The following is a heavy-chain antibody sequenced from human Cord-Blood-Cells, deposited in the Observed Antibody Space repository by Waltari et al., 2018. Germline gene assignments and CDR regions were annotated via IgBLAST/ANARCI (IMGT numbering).Heavy chain of an antibody. V-gene: IGHV4-39*01. J-gene: IGHJ3*02. CDR3: ASPSGSYYDAFDI. CDR1: GGSISSSRYY. Sequence: QLQLQESGPGLVKPSETLSLTCTVSGGSISSSRYYWGWLRQPPGKGLEWIGSIYYSGSTYYNPSLKSRVTISVDTSKNQFSLKLSSVTAADTAVYYCASPSGSYYDAFDIWGQGTMVTVSS. D-gene: IGHD1-26*01. CDR2: IYYSGST.